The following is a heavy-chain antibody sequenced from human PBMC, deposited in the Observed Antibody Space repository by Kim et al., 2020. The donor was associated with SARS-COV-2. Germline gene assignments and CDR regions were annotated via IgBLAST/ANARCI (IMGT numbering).Heavy chain of an antibody. CDR3: AGRHYYDSSGYYTPLDY. CDR1: GGTFSSYA. Sequence: SVKVSCKASGGTFSSYAISWVRQAPGQGLEWMGGIIPIFGTANYAQKFQGRVTITADESTSTAYMELSSLRSEDTAVYYCAGRHYYDSSGYYTPLDYWGQGTLVTVSS. V-gene: IGHV1-69*13. J-gene: IGHJ4*02. CDR2: IIPIFGTA. D-gene: IGHD3-22*01.